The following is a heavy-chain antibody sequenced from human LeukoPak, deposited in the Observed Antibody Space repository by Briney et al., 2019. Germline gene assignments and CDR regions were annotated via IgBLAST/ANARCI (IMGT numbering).Heavy chain of an antibody. V-gene: IGHV3-23*01. J-gene: IGHJ4*02. CDR1: GFTFSSYA. CDR2: ISGSGGST. Sequence: GGSLRLSCAASGFTFSSYAMSWVRQAPGKGLEWVSAISGSGGSTYYADSVKGRFTISRDNSKNTLYQQMNSLRAEDTAVYYCAKGTLMVRGVDYYFDYWGQGTLVTVSS. CDR3: AKGTLMVRGVDYYFDY. D-gene: IGHD3-10*01.